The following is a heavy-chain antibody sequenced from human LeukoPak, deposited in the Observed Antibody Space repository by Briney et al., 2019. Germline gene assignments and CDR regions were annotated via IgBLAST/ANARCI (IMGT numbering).Heavy chain of an antibody. V-gene: IGHV3-15*01. CDR3: TTWGGYSGSFWSLYY. CDR1: GLTFNNAR. Sequence: PGGSLRLSCAASGLTFNNARMIWVRQAPGKGLEWVGRIKSKIDRETTDYAAPVKGRFTISRDDSQTTLYLQMTSLTPDDTAVYYCTTWGGYSGSFWSLYYWGQGTLVTVSS. J-gene: IGHJ4*02. D-gene: IGHD1-26*01. CDR2: IKSKIDRETT.